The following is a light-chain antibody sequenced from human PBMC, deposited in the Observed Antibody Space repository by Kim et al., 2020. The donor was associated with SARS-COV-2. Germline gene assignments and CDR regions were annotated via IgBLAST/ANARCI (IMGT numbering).Light chain of an antibody. CDR2: EVS. V-gene: IGLV2-18*02. J-gene: IGLJ3*02. CDR3: SSYTSSSTWV. Sequence: GQSVTISCTGTRSDVCSYDRVSWYQQPPGTAPKVMIYEVSNRPSGVPDRFSGSKSGNTASLTISGLQAEDEADYYCSSYTSSSTWVFGGGTQLTVL. CDR1: RSDVCSYDR.